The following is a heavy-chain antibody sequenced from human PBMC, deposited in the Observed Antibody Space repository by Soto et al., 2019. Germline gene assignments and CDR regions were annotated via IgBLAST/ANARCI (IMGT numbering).Heavy chain of an antibody. CDR3: ARVRYSGSYQDAFDI. J-gene: IGHJ3*02. CDR2: IYYSGST. Sequence: SETHSHTSTFSGCSISSSSYYWGWIRQPPGKGLEWIGYIYYSGSTNYNPSLKSRVTISVDTSKNQFSLKLSSVTAADTAVYYCARVRYSGSYQDAFDIWGQGTMVTVSS. V-gene: IGHV4-61*05. CDR1: GCSISSSSYY. D-gene: IGHD1-26*01.